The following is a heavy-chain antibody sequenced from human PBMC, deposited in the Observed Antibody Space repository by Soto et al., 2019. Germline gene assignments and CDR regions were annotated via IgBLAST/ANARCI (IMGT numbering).Heavy chain of an antibody. Sequence: QVQLQESGPGLVKPSQTLSLTCTVSGGSISSGDYYWSWIRQPPGKGLEWIGYIYYSGSTYYNPSLKSRVTISVDTSKNQFSLKLSSVTAADTAVYYCARFLYYYDSSGYYGSMGDAFDIWGQGTMVTVSS. CDR1: GGSISSGDYY. CDR2: IYYSGST. CDR3: ARFLYYYDSSGYYGSMGDAFDI. J-gene: IGHJ3*02. V-gene: IGHV4-30-4*01. D-gene: IGHD3-22*01.